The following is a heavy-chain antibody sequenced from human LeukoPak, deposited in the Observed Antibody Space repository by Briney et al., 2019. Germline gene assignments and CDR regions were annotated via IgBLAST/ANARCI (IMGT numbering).Heavy chain of an antibody. V-gene: IGHV3-30*03. CDR3: ARAAYSSTWYSRYFDL. CDR1: GFTFSSYG. CDR2: ISYDAESN. J-gene: IGHJ2*01. D-gene: IGHD6-13*01. Sequence: GRSLRLSCVTSGFTFSSYGMHWVRQVPGKGLEWVAVISYDAESNYHVDSVKGRFTISRDNSKNTLYLQMDSLRAEDTAVYYCARAAYSSTWYSRYFDLWGRGTLVTVSS.